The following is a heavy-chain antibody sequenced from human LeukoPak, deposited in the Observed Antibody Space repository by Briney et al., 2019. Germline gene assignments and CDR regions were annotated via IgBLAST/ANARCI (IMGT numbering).Heavy chain of an antibody. CDR3: ARDFNYGDFDY. J-gene: IGHJ4*02. CDR2: IKQDGSEK. V-gene: IGHV3-7*05. D-gene: IGHD4-17*01. Sequence: GGPLRLSCVASGFAFSSYWMSWVRQAPGKGLEWVANIKQDGSEKYYVDSVKGRFTISRDNAKNSLYLQMNSLRAEDTAMYYCARDFNYGDFDYWGQGTLVTVSS. CDR1: GFAFSSYW.